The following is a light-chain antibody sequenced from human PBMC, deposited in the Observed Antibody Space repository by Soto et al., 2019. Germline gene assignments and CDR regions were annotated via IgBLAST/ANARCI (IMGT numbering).Light chain of an antibody. CDR3: QLYGASPPT. V-gene: IGKV3-20*01. Sequence: EIVLTQSPGTLSLSPGERATLSCRASQSVFNNNLAWYQQKPGQAPRLLMFGASSRATGIPDRFSGSGSGTDFTLTISRLEPEDFAIYHCQLYGASPPTFGQETKLE. CDR2: GAS. CDR1: QSVFNNN. J-gene: IGKJ2*01.